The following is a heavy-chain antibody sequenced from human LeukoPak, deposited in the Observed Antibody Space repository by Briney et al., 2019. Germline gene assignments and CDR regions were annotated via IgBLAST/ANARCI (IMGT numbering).Heavy chain of an antibody. CDR2: ISGSGGST. CDR1: GFTFRSHG. D-gene: IGHD3-10*01. CDR3: AKEFLWFGELSHFDY. V-gene: IGHV3-23*01. J-gene: IGHJ4*02. Sequence: GGILRLSCAASGFTFRSHGMSWVRQAPGKGLEWVSAISGSGGSTYYADSVKGRFTISRDNSKNTLYLQMNSLRAEDTAVYYCAKEFLWFGELSHFDYWGQGTLVTVSS.